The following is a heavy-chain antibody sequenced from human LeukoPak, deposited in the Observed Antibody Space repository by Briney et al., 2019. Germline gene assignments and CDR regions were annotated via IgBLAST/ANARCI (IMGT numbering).Heavy chain of an antibody. V-gene: IGHV6-1*01. CDR3: AREGGDAFDV. Sequence: SQTLSLTCALSGDSVSSYNTAWNCLTQAPSRDLEWLRRTYFRSKWYNDYAVSVKSRKTLNPDTSKNQLSLQLNSVTPEDTAVYYCAREGGDAFDVWGQGTMVTVSS. CDR1: GDSVSSYNTA. D-gene: IGHD1-26*01. CDR2: TYFRSKWYN. J-gene: IGHJ3*01.